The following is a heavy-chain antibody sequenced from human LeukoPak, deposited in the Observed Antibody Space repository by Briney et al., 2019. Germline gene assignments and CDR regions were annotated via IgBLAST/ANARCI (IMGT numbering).Heavy chain of an antibody. CDR2: IRSSSSYI. Sequence: GGSLRLSCAASGFTLSSYSMNWVRQAPGKGLEWVSSIRSSSSYIYYADSVKGRFTISRDNAENSLYLQMNSLRAEDTAVYYCERDRTDSAGYYSYHDAFDIWGQRTMVTVSS. CDR3: ERDRTDSAGYYSYHDAFDI. D-gene: IGHD3-22*01. J-gene: IGHJ3*02. CDR1: GFTLSSYS. V-gene: IGHV3-21*01.